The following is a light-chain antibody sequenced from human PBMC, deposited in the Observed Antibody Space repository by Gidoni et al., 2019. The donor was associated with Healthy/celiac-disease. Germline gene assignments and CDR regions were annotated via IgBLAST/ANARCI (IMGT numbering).Light chain of an antibody. V-gene: IGKV3-15*01. CDR1: QSVSSN. Sequence: EIVMTQSPATLSVSPGERATLSCRASQSVSSNLAWYQQKPGQAPRLRIYGASTRATGIPARFSGSGSGTEFTLTISSLQSEYFAVYYCQQYNNWPITFGQGTRLEIK. CDR3: QQYNNWPIT. CDR2: GAS. J-gene: IGKJ5*01.